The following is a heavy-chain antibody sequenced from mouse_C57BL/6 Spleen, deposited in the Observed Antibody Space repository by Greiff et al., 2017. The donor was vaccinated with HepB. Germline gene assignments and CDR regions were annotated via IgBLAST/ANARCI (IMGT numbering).Heavy chain of an antibody. CDR1: GFNIKDYY. D-gene: IGHD2-5*01. CDR3: TTLYYSNSYYAMDY. V-gene: IGHV14-1*01. CDR2: IDPEDGDT. J-gene: IGHJ4*01. Sequence: EVQLQESGPELVRPGASVKLSCTASGFNIKDYYMHWVKQRPEQGLEWIGRIDPEDGDTEYAPKFQGKATMTADTSSNTAYLQLSSLTSEDTAVYYCTTLYYSNSYYAMDYWGQGTSVTVSS.